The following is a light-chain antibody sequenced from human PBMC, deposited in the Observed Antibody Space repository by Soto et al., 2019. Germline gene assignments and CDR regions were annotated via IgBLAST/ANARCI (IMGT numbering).Light chain of an antibody. CDR2: GAS. CDR3: QQYGDSPPYT. J-gene: IGKJ2*01. CDR1: QSLSSSY. Sequence: EIVLTQSPGTLSLSPGERATLSCRASQSLSSSYLAWYQQKPGQAPRLLIYGASSRATGIPDRFSGSGYGTDFPLTIPGLEPEAFAVYYCQQYGDSPPYTFGQGTKLEIK. V-gene: IGKV3-20*01.